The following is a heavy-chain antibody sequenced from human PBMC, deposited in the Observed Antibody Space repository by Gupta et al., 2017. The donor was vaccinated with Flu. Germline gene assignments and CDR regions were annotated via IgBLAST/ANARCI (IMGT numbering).Heavy chain of an antibody. J-gene: IGHJ4*02. CDR3: TRWVTTYYYDNDRYSGGYFDY. V-gene: IGHV3-48*03. D-gene: IGHD3-22*01. CDR1: GFTFSAYE. CDR2: IGSVGGPI. Sequence: EVELVESGGGLVQPGGSLRLSCAASGFTFSAYEMNWVRQAPGKGLEWVSHIGSVGGPISYADSVRGRFTISRDNAKNSMYLHMNSLRAGDTAIYYCTRWVTTYYYDNDRYSGGYFDYWGQGTLVTVSS.